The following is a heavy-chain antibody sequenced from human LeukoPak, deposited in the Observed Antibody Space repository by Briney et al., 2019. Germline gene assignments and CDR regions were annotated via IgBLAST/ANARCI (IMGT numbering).Heavy chain of an antibody. CDR3: ERNCRVVAFDTFDI. Sequence: SETLSLTCTVSGGSISSSSYYWGWIRQPPGKWLEWIGSLYYSGSTYYNPSLKSRVPISVATSNNQLSLKLSSVDAADTALYYCERNCRVVAFDTFDIWGQVTMVTASS. CDR1: GGSISSSSYY. CDR2: LYYSGST. V-gene: IGHV4-39*01. D-gene: IGHD3-22*01. J-gene: IGHJ3*02.